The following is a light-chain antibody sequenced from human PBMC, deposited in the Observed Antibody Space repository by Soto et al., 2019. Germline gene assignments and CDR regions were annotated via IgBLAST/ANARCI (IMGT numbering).Light chain of an antibody. CDR1: SSDVGAYNF. V-gene: IGLV2-14*03. CDR3: ISYTSSSTHV. CDR2: DVS. J-gene: IGLJ1*01. Sequence: QSALTQPASVSGSPGQSITISCTGTSSDVGAYNFVSWYQQHPGKLPKLMIFDVSRRPSGVSDRFSGSKSGNTASLTISELQAEDEGDYYCISYTSSSTHVFGSGTKLTVL.